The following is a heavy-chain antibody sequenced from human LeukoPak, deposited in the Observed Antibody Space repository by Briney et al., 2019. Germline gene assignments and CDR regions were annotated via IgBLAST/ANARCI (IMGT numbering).Heavy chain of an antibody. CDR2: IYYSGST. CDR3: ARDRYGQRIFDY. Sequence: SQTLSLTCTVSGGSISSGDYYWSWMRQPPGKGLEWIGYIYYSGSTYYNSSLKSRVTISVDTSKNQFSLKLSSVTAADTAVYYCARDRYGQRIFDYWGQGTLVTVSS. V-gene: IGHV4-30-4*01. J-gene: IGHJ4*02. D-gene: IGHD2-15*01. CDR1: GGSISSGDYY.